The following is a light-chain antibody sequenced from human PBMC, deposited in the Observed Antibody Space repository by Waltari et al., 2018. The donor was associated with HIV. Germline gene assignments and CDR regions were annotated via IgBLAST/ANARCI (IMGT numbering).Light chain of an antibody. CDR2: AAS. CDR1: QSISTW. CDR3: QQYKSTPWM. V-gene: IGKV1-5*03. Sequence: DTQMMQCPSTVSASIGDRVTITCRVSQSISTWLAWYQLKPGKVPKLLIHAASSLESGVSTRFSGSGSGTEFTLTINSLQPDDSATYFCQQYKSTPWMFGQGTKVEIK. J-gene: IGKJ1*01.